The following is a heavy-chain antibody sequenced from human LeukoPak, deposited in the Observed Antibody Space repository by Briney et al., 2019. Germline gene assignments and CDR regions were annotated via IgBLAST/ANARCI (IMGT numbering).Heavy chain of an antibody. J-gene: IGHJ6*02. CDR3: ARGGGLDV. V-gene: IGHV3-7*03. Sequence: GGSLRLSCVVSGLMFRDYWMNWARQAPGKGLEWVASINHNGNVNYYVDSVKGRFTISRDNAKNSLYLQMSNLRAEDTAVYFCARGGGLDVWGQGATVTVSS. CDR2: INHNGNVN. D-gene: IGHD3-16*01. CDR1: GLMFRDYW.